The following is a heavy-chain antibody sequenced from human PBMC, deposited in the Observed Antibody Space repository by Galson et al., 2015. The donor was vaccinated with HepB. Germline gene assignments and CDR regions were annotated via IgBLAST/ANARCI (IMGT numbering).Heavy chain of an antibody. J-gene: IGHJ4*02. CDR2: ISSSSSYI. Sequence: SLRLSCAASGFTFSSYSMNWVRQAPGKGLEWVSSISSSSSYIYYADSVKGRYTISRDNAKNSLYLQMNSLRAEDTAVYYCARNLNDYPLFDYWGQGTLVTVSS. V-gene: IGHV3-21*01. CDR1: GFTFSSYS. CDR3: ARNLNDYPLFDY. D-gene: IGHD5-12*01.